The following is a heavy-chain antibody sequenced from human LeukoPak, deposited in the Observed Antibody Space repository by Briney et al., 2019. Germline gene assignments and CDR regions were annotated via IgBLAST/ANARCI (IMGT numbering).Heavy chain of an antibody. CDR1: GGTFSSYA. CDR3: ARGFSDSSGYYFDYFDY. J-gene: IGHJ4*02. V-gene: IGHV1-69*01. D-gene: IGHD3-22*01. CDR2: IIPIFGTA. Sequence: SVKVSCKASGGTFSSYAISWVRQAPGQGLEWMGGIIPIFGTANYAQKFQGRVTITADESTSTAYMELSSLRSEDTAVYYSARGFSDSSGYYFDYFDYWGQGTLVTVSS.